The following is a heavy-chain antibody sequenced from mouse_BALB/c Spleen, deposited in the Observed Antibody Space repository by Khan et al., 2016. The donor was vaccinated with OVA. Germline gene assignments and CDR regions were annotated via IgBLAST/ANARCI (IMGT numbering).Heavy chain of an antibody. CDR2: INPPKVNT. CDR1: GLNIKDTY. Sequence: HLQHSGAELVKSGAPVRLSCPPSGLNIKDTYIHWLNRWPEQGLDWFGRINPPKVNTKYNRKFRARPTIPADTSSTTAYLQLSSLTSEDTAVYYCARRARKWGQGTTLTVSS. D-gene: IGHD3-3*01. J-gene: IGHJ2*01. CDR3: ARRARK. V-gene: IGHV14-3*02.